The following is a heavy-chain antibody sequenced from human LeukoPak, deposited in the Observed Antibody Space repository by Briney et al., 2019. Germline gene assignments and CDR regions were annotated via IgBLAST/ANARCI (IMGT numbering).Heavy chain of an antibody. CDR3: ASRPGYYYYYYMDV. CDR1: GFTFSSYW. J-gene: IGHJ6*03. D-gene: IGHD1-14*01. V-gene: IGHV3-7*01. CDR2: IKQDGSEK. Sequence: PGGSLRLSCAASGFTFSSYWMSWVRQAPGKGLEWVANIKQDGSEKYYVDSVKGRFTISRDNAKNSLYLQMNSLRAEDTAVYYCASRPGYYYYYYMDVWGKGTTVTVSS.